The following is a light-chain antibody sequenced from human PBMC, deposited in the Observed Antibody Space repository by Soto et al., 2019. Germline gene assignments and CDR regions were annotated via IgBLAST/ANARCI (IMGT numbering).Light chain of an antibody. J-gene: IGLJ1*01. CDR3: SAYIFGSTYV. V-gene: IGLV2-14*01. Sequence: QSALTQPASVSGSPGQSITISCTGTGNDVGAYNYVSWYQQYPGKAPKLIIHDVTYRPSGTAERFSGSKSGNTASLTISGLQAEDEADYYCSAYIFGSTYVFGTGTKLTVL. CDR1: GNDVGAYNY. CDR2: DVT.